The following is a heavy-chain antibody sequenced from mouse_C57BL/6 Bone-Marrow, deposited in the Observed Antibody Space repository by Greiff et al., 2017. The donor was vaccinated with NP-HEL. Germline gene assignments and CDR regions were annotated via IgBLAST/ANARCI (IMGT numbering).Heavy chain of an antibody. CDR2: IYPGDGDT. Sequence: VHLVESGPELVKPGASVKISCKASGYAFSSSWMNWVKQSPGKGLEWIGRIYPGDGDTNYNGKFKGKATLTADKSSSTAYMQLSSLTSEDSAVYFCVVLWLYYFDYWGQGTTLTVSS. D-gene: IGHD2-2*01. J-gene: IGHJ2*01. CDR1: GYAFSSSW. V-gene: IGHV1-82*01. CDR3: VVLWLYYFDY.